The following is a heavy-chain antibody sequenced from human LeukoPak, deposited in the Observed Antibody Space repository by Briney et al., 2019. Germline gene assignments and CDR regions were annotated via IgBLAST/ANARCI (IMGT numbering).Heavy chain of an antibody. D-gene: IGHD3-22*01. CDR1: GFTFSSNV. CDR2: IPASGGST. V-gene: IGHV3-23*01. Sequence: SGGSLRLSCAASGFTFSSNVMIWVRQAPGKGLEWVSSIPASGGSTYYADSVKGRFTISRDNAKNSLYLQMNSLRAEDTAVYYCARGHDSSGYPSDYWGQGTLVTVSS. CDR3: ARGHDSSGYPSDY. J-gene: IGHJ4*02.